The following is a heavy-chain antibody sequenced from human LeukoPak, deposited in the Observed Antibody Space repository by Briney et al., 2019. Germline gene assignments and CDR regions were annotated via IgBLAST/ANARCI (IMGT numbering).Heavy chain of an antibody. V-gene: IGHV3-23*01. CDR3: AKLHSATITADFDH. CDR1: GFTFSNYA. CDR2: ISIGGDYT. Sequence: PGGSLRLSCAASGFTFSNYAMSWVRQAPGKGLEWVSGISIGGDYTYYADSVKGRFTISRDNSKNTLSLQMSNLRAEDTAIYYCAKLHSATITADFDHWGQGTLVTVSS. J-gene: IGHJ4*02. D-gene: IGHD1-14*01.